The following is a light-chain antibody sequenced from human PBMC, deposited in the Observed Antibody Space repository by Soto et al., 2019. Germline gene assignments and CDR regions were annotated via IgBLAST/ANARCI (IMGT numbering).Light chain of an antibody. CDR3: QQLESYPST. J-gene: IGKJ4*01. CDR2: AAS. V-gene: IGKV1-9*01. Sequence: QLSQSPSSLSASVGDRVTITCRASQGINTFLAWYQQKPGKAPKFLIYAASTLQSGVPSRFGGSGSGTDLTLTISSLQPEDFETDYCQQLESYPSTFGGGTKVDIK. CDR1: QGINTF.